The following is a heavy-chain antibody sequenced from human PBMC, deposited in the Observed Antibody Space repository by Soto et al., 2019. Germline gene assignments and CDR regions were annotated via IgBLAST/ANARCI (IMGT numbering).Heavy chain of an antibody. CDR2: ITPGGEQT. J-gene: IGHJ4*02. CDR3: AKVYGPGSYYFPGFDY. D-gene: IGHD3-10*01. CDR1: GFTFSSYD. V-gene: IGHV3-23*01. Sequence: EVKLLESGGGLIQPGGSLRLSCAASGFTFSSYDMNWVRQAPGKGLEWVSSITPGGEQTFYADSVKGRFTISRDNTRNTLFLQMNSLRAEDTARYYGAKVYGPGSYYFPGFDYWGQGTLVTVSS.